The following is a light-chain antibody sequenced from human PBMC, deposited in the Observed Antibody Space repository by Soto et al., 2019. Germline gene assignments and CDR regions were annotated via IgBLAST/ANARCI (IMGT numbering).Light chain of an antibody. V-gene: IGKV3-15*01. Sequence: EIVMTQSPATLSVSPGERDTISCRASQSVGGNLAWYQQKPGQPPRLLIYAASSRPTGIPARFSGSGSGTEFPLTISSLQSQDFAVYYCQQYNNWPPWTFGQGTKVEIK. CDR1: QSVGGN. CDR3: QQYNNWPPWT. J-gene: IGKJ1*01. CDR2: AAS.